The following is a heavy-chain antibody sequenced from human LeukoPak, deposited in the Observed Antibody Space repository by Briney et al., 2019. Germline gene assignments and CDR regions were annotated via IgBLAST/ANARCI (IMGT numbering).Heavy chain of an antibody. CDR2: ISYDGTNK. CDR1: GFTFSSYG. V-gene: IGHV3-33*06. D-gene: IGHD3-22*01. J-gene: IGHJ4*02. Sequence: GGSLRLSCAASGFTFSSYGIHWVRQAPGKGLEWVALISYDGTNKYYADSVKGRFTISRDNSKNTLYLQMDSLRAEDTAVYCCAKGSITMMVVVITPGYFDYWGQGTLVAVSS. CDR3: AKGSITMMVVVITPGYFDY.